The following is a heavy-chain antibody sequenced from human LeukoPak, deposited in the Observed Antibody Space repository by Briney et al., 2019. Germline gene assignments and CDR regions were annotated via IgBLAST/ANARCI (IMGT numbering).Heavy chain of an antibody. CDR3: ARDLATLRESSGSAFEI. D-gene: IGHD3-22*01. CDR1: GYTFSDYY. V-gene: IGHV1-2*02. CDR2: INPNSGDT. Sequence: ASVKVSCKTSGYTFSDYYIHWIRQAPGQGLEWVGWINPNSGDTDYAQKFQGRVTVTRDTSISTAYMELGRLRSDDTAVYYCARDLATLRESSGSAFEIWGQGTMVTVSS. J-gene: IGHJ3*02.